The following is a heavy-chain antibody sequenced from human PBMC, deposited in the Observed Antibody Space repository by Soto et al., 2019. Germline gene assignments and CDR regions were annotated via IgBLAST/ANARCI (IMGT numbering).Heavy chain of an antibody. CDR3: ARSLLLYGDYDYWFDP. V-gene: IGHV3-53*04. CDR2: IYSGGST. D-gene: IGHD4-17*01. CDR1: GFTVSSNY. J-gene: IGHJ5*02. Sequence: EVQLVESGGGLVQPGGSLRLSCAASGFTVSSNYMSWVRQAPGKGLEWVSVIYSGGSTYYADSVKGRFTISRHNSKNTLYLQMNSLRAEDTAVYYCARSLLLYGDYDYWFDPWGQGTLVTVSS.